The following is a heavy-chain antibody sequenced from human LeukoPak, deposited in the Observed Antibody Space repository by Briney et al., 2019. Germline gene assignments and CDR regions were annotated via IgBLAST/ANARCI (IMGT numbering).Heavy chain of an antibody. Sequence: KNGESLKISCKGSGYIFTSYWIGWVRQMPGKGLEWMGIIYPGDSDTRYSPSFQGQVTISADKSISTAYLQWSSLKASDTAMYYCARHFNGDPSYYDSSGYYNWFDPWGQGTLVTVSS. J-gene: IGHJ5*02. CDR1: GYIFTSYW. D-gene: IGHD3-22*01. CDR2: IYPGDSDT. V-gene: IGHV5-51*01. CDR3: ARHFNGDPSYYDSSGYYNWFDP.